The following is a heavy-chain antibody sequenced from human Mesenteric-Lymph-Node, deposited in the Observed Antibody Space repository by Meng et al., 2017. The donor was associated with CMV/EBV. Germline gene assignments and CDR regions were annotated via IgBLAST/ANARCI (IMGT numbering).Heavy chain of an antibody. D-gene: IGHD5-18*01. J-gene: IGHJ4*02. Sequence: GESLKISCAASGFTFSSYSMNWVRQAPGKGLEWVSYISSSSSTIYYADSVKGRFTISRDNSKNTLYLQMNSLRAEDTAVFYCAKDGRSRRYSYGYDWGQGTLVTVSS. V-gene: IGHV3-48*01. CDR1: GFTFSSYS. CDR2: ISSSSSTI. CDR3: AKDGRSRRYSYGYD.